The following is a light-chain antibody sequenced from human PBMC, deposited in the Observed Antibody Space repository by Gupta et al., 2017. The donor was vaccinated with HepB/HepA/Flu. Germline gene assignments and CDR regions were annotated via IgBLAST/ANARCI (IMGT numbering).Light chain of an antibody. J-gene: IGKJ4*01. CDR1: QDIDNN. CDR3: QQVHYLPLT. CDR2: DVS. V-gene: IGKV1-33*01. Sequence: DIQMTQSPSSLSAFVGDRVTITCQASQDIDNNKLNWYHQRPGQAPKLLLYDVSKSQPGVPSRFTGSGSETQFTFTISSLQPEDFGTYYCQQVHYLPLTFGGGTKVEI.